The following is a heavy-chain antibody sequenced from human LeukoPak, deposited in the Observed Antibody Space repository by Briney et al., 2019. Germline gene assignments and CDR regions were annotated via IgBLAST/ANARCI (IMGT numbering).Heavy chain of an antibody. CDR2: IYYSGSA. D-gene: IGHD4-17*01. V-gene: IGHV4-39*01. CDR1: GGSISTNSYY. CDR3: ARLDYGDYSSGEAFDI. J-gene: IGHJ3*02. Sequence: SETLSLTCTVSGGSISTNSYYWGWIRQPPGKGLEWIGSIYYSGSAYYNPSLESRVTISVDTSKNQFSLKVTSVTAADTAVFYCARLDYGDYSSGEAFDIWGQGTMVTVSS.